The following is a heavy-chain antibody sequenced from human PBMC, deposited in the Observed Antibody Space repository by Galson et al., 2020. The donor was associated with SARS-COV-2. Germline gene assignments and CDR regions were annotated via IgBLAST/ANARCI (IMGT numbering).Heavy chain of an antibody. D-gene: IGHD3-22*01. CDR1: GGSISSGGYY. CDR2: IYYSGST. CDR3: ARAPTMIVVVINACDI. Sequence: ETSETLSLTCTVSGGSISSGGYYWSWIRPPPGKGLEWIMYIYYSGSTYYNPSLKSRVTISVDTSKNQFSLKLSSVTAADTAVYYCARAPTMIVVVINACDIWGQGTMVTVSS. J-gene: IGHJ3*02. V-gene: IGHV4-31*03.